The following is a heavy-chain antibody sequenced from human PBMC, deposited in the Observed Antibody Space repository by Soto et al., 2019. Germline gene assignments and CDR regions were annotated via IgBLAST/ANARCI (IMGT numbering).Heavy chain of an antibody. J-gene: IGHJ4*02. CDR2: ISSSSSYI. CDR3: ASLGPTTVVTLY. Sequence: EVQLVESGGGLVKHGGSLRLSCAASGFTFSSYSMNWVRQAPGKGLEWVSSISSSSSYIYYADSVKGRFTISRDNAKNSLYLQMNSLRAEDTAVYYCASLGPTTVVTLYWGQGTLVTVSS. CDR1: GFTFSSYS. D-gene: IGHD4-17*01. V-gene: IGHV3-21*01.